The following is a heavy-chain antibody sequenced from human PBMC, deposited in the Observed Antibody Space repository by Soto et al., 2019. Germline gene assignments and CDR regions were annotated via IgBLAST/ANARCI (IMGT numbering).Heavy chain of an antibody. Sequence: GESLKISCQGSGYSFSTSWIGWVRQMPGKGLEWMGIIYPGDSDTRYSPSFQGQVTISADKSISTAFLQWSSLKASDTATYYCERNTIAGIRGYFDYWGQGTLVTVSS. CDR1: GYSFSTSW. V-gene: IGHV5-51*01. J-gene: IGHJ4*02. CDR2: IYPGDSDT. D-gene: IGHD2-21*01. CDR3: ERNTIAGIRGYFDY.